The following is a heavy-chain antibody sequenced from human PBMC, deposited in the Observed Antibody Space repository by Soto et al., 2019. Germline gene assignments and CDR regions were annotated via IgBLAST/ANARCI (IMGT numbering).Heavy chain of an antibody. CDR2: IGAHNGNT. CDR3: ARGRYGDY. J-gene: IGHJ4*02. CDR1: GYTFTSYG. D-gene: IGHD1-1*01. V-gene: IGHV1-18*01. Sequence: QVHLVQSGAEVKKPGASVKVSCKASGYTFTSYGITWVRQAPRNGLVWLGWIGAHNGNTEYAQKLQGRVIVTRDTSATTAYMELRSLISDDTPVYYCARGRYGDYWGQGALVTVSS.